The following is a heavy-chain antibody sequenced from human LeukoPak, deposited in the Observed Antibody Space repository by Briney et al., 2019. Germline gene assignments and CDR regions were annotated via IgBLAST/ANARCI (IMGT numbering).Heavy chain of an antibody. CDR2: INQDGNSQ. CDR3: ARSAR. Sequence: GGSLRLSCEASGFAFSSYWASWVRQAPGKGLEWVANINQDGNSQNYVDSVRGRFTSSKDNAKSSLYLQMNSLRAEDTAVYYCARSARWGQGTLVTVSS. J-gene: IGHJ4*02. V-gene: IGHV3-7*01. CDR1: GFAFSSYW.